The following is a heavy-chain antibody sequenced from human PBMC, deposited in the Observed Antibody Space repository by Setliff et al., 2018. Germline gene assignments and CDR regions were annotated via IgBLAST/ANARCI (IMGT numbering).Heavy chain of an antibody. Sequence: ASVKVSCKASGYTFTSYDINWVRQATGQGLEWMGWISVYNGKTKYAQKFQGRVTITADESASTAYMELSSLRSEDTAVYYCAGSITMVRGGGMDVWGQGTTVTVSS. J-gene: IGHJ6*02. CDR2: ISVYNGKT. V-gene: IGHV1-18*01. CDR3: AGSITMVRGGGMDV. CDR1: GYTFTSYD. D-gene: IGHD3-10*01.